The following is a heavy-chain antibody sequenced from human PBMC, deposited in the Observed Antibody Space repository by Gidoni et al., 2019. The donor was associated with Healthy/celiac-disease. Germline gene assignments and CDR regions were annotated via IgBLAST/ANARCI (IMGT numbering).Heavy chain of an antibody. Sequence: QVQLQQWGAGLLKPSETRSLTCAVYGGSFSGYYWSWIRQPPGKGLEWIGEINHSGSTNYTPSLKSRVTISVDTSKNQFSLKLSSVTAADTAVYYCASGDFWSGYYWGQGTLVTVSS. CDR1: GGSFSGYY. CDR3: ASGDFWSGYY. D-gene: IGHD3-3*01. V-gene: IGHV4-34*01. CDR2: INHSGST. J-gene: IGHJ4*02.